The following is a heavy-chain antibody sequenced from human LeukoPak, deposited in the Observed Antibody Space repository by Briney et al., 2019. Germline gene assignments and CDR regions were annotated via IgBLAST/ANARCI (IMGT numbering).Heavy chain of an antibody. V-gene: IGHV3-48*03. Sequence: QPGGSLRLSCAASGFTFSSYEMKWVRQAPGKGLEWVSYISSSGSTIYYADSVKGRFTISRDNAKNSLYLQMNSLRAGDTAVYYCARVPRWYVIDYWGQGTLVTVSS. J-gene: IGHJ4*02. CDR1: GFTFSSYE. CDR3: ARVPRWYVIDY. CDR2: ISSSGSTI. D-gene: IGHD4-23*01.